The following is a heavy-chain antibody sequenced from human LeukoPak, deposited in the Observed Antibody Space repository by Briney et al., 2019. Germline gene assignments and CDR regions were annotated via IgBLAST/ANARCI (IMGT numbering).Heavy chain of an antibody. D-gene: IGHD6-13*01. Sequence: GGSLRLSCAASGFTFSSYWMSWVRQAPGKGLEWVSYISSSSSTIYYADSVKGRFTISRDNAKNSLYLQMNSLRAEDTAVYYCASTVRAAAGPGPESDYWGQGTLVTVSS. CDR2: ISSSSSTI. CDR1: GFTFSSYW. J-gene: IGHJ4*02. CDR3: ASTVRAAAGPGPESDY. V-gene: IGHV3-48*04.